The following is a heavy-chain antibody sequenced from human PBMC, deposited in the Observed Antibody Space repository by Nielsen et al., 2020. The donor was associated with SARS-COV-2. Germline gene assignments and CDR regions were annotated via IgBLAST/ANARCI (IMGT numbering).Heavy chain of an antibody. V-gene: IGHV4-39*07. CDR3: AREYQPAGGWYAFVSWFDP. CDR2: IYYSGST. Sequence: SETLSLTCTVSGGSISSSSYYWGWIRQPPGKGLEWIGSIYYSGSTNYNPSLKSRVTMSVDTSKNQFSLKLSSVTAADTAVYYCAREYQPAGGWYAFVSWFDPWGQGTLVTVSS. D-gene: IGHD6-19*01. J-gene: IGHJ5*02. CDR1: GGSISSSSYY.